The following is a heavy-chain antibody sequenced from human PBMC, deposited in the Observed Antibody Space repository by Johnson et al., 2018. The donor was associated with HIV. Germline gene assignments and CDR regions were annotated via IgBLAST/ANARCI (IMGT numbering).Heavy chain of an antibody. V-gene: IGHV3-30*02. CDR3: ARDDIRDGKAFDI. CDR2: IRYAGSNK. CDR1: GFTFSSYG. D-gene: IGHD5-24*01. J-gene: IGHJ3*02. Sequence: QVQLVESGGGVVQPGRSLRLSCAASGFTFSSYGMHWVRQAPGKGLEWVAFIRYAGSNKNYAASVKGRFTISRDNSKNTLYLQMNSLIAEDTAVYYCARDDIRDGKAFDIWGQGTMVTVSS.